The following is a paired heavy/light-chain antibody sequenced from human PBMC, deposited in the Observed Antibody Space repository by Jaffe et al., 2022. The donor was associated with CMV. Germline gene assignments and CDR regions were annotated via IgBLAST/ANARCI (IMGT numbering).Light chain of an antibody. Sequence: DIVMTQTPLSLPVTPGEPASISCRSSQSLLDSDDGNTYLDWYLQKPGQSPQLLIYTLSYRASGVPDRFSGSGSGTDFTLKISRVEAEDVGVYYCMQRIEFPLFTFGPGTKVDIK. J-gene: IGKJ3*01. CDR1: QSLLDSDDGNTY. CDR2: TLS. CDR3: MQRIEFPLFT. V-gene: IGKV2-40*01.
Heavy chain of an antibody. J-gene: IGHJ3*02. Sequence: QLQLQESGPGLVKPSETLSLTCTVSGGSISSSSYYWGWIRQPPGKGLEWIGSIYYSGSTYYNPSLKSRVTISVDTSKNQFSLKLSSVTAADTAVYYCATPLIYDSSGYGAFDIWGQGTMVTVSS. CDR1: GGSISSSSYY. V-gene: IGHV4-39*01. D-gene: IGHD3-22*01. CDR2: IYYSGST. CDR3: ATPLIYDSSGYGAFDI.